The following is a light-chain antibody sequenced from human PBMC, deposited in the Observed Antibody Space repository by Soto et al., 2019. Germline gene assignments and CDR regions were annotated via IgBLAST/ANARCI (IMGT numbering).Light chain of an antibody. CDR1: SRAVDAYDF. Sequence: QSALTQPRSVSGTPGQSVAISCTGTSRAVDAYDFVSWYQHHPGKAPKLIISEVSKRPSGVSHRFSGSKSGNTASLTISWLQAEDEADYFCCSFSGSFYGLGTGPQVTGL. V-gene: IGLV2-11*01. CDR2: EVS. J-gene: IGLJ1*01. CDR3: CSFSGSFYG.